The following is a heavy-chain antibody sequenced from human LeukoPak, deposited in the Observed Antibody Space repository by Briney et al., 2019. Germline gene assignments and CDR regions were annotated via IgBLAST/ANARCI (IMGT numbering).Heavy chain of an antibody. D-gene: IGHD6-19*01. CDR3: ARDPPVSSDPWTYDY. Sequence: SETLSLTCTVSGGSISSYYWSWIRQPAGKGLEWIGRIYTSGSTNYNPSLKSRVTMSVDTSKNQFSLKLSSVTAADTAVYYCARDPPVSSDPWTYDYWGQGTLVTVSS. J-gene: IGHJ4*02. CDR2: IYTSGST. CDR1: GGSISSYY. V-gene: IGHV4-4*07.